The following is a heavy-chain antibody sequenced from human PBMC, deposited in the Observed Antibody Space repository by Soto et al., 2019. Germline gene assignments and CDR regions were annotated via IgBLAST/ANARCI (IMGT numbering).Heavy chain of an antibody. CDR1: GFSLSTSGVG. V-gene: IGHV2-5*02. Sequence: QITLKESGPTLVKPTQTLTLTCTFSGFSLSTSGVGVGWIRQPPGKALEWLALIYWDDDKRYSPSLKSRLTITKDTSKNQVVLTMTNMDPVDTATYYCAHRGTGYCSGGSCSQEFDPWGQGTLVTVSS. CDR3: AHRGTGYCSGGSCSQEFDP. J-gene: IGHJ5*02. D-gene: IGHD2-15*01. CDR2: IYWDDDK.